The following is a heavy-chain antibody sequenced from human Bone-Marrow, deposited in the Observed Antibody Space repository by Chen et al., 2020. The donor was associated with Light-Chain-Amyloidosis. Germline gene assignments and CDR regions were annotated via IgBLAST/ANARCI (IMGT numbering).Heavy chain of an antibody. Sequence: QVQLQESGPGLVKPSQTLSLTCTVSGDSLFNDKYYWHWIRQPAGKGLEWIGRVYNSGSTRYTPSLKTRLPISVNTPLHQFSLHLPSVTATDTAVYYCVRDVMSTTGHRWFESWGQGPVVTVS. V-gene: IGHV4-61*02. CDR1: GDSLFNDKYY. CDR3: VRDVMSTTGHRWFES. CDR2: VYNSGST. J-gene: IGHJ5*01. D-gene: IGHD1-26*01.